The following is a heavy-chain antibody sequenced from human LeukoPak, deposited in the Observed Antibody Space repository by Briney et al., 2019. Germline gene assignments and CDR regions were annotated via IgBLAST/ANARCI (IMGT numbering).Heavy chain of an antibody. CDR1: GASLSTSGMC. CDR3: AGLYGYNSLGLDY. D-gene: IGHD4-23*01. V-gene: IGHV2-70*01. J-gene: IGHJ4*02. Sequence: SGPALVKPTQTLSLTCTFSGASLSTSGMCVSWIRQPPGKALEWLALIDWDDDKYYSTSLKTRLTISKDTSKNQVVLTMTNMDSVDTETYYCAGLYGYNSLGLDYWGQGTLVTVSS. CDR2: IDWDDDK.